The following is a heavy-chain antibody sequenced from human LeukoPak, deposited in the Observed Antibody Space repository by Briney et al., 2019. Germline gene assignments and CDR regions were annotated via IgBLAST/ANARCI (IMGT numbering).Heavy chain of an antibody. CDR2: ITSNGRNT. Sequence: GGSLRLSCSASGFTFSNNAMHWVRQGPGKGLEYVSGITSNGRNTYYADSVKGRFTISRDNSKNTLSLQMSSLRAEDTAVYFCARHRPRWSLDVWGQGTTVTVSS. CDR3: ARHRPRWSLDV. CDR1: GFTFSNNA. J-gene: IGHJ6*02. V-gene: IGHV3-64D*09. D-gene: IGHD3-3*01.